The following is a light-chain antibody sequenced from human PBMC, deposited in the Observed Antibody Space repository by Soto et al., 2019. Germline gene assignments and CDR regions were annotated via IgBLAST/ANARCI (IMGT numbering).Light chain of an antibody. CDR2: GAS. V-gene: IGKV3-15*01. J-gene: IGKJ1*01. CDR3: QEYDNWPPEGT. CDR1: QSVSIN. Sequence: TVLTQSPATLSVSPGERAGLSCRASQSVSINLAWYQQKPGQAPRLLIYGASTRATGIPARFSGSGSGTEFTLTINSLQSEDFAVYYCQEYDNWPPEGTFGQGTKVDIK.